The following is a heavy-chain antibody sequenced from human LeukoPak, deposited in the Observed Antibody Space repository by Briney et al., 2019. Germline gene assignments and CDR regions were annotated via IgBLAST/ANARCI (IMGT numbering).Heavy chain of an antibody. CDR1: GRSISSYY. Sequence: PSGTLSLTCTVSGRSISSYYWNWIRQPPGKGLEWIGYIYYNGSTNYNPSLKSRVTISVDTSKNQFSLRVSSVTAADTAVYYCARHLNNCGDDCYIFDYWGQGTLVTVSS. J-gene: IGHJ4*02. D-gene: IGHD2-21*01. CDR2: IYYNGST. V-gene: IGHV4-59*08. CDR3: ARHLNNCGDDCYIFDY.